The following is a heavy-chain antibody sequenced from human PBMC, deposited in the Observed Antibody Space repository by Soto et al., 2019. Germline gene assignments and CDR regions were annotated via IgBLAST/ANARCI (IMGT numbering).Heavy chain of an antibody. J-gene: IGHJ4*01. CDR1: GIIVIGSG. D-gene: IGHD5-12*01. Sequence: CCATCGIIVIGSGLSFVRQAPGKGLEWVSAISGSPSSTYYADSVKGRFTISRDNSKKTLFLQMNSLRAEDTAIYYCSKDGYESRGELADWDYRGHGTPVTVSS. V-gene: IGHV3-23*01. CDR3: SKDGYESRGELADWDY. CDR2: ISGSPSST.